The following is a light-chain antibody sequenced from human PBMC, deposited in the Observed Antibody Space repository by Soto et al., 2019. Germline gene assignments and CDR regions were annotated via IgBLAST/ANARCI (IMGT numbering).Light chain of an antibody. V-gene: IGLV2-23*01. CDR1: SSDVGSYNL. CDR3: CSYAGSSTSLYV. Sequence: QSALTQPASLSGSPGQSITISCTGTSSDVGSYNLVSWYQQHPGKAPKLMIYEGSKRPSGVSNRFSGSESGNTASLTISGLQAEDEADYYCCSYAGSSTSLYVFGTGTKVTVL. CDR2: EGS. J-gene: IGLJ1*01.